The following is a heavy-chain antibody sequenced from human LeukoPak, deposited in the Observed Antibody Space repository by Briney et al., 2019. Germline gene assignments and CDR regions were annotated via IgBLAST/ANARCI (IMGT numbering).Heavy chain of an antibody. V-gene: IGHV1-18*01. CDR3: ARVYYDSSGYYYGDYFDY. Sequence: ASVKVSCKASGYTFTSYGISWVRQAPGQGLEWMGWISAYNGNTNYAQKLQGRVTMTTGTSTSTAYMELRSLRSDDTAVYYCARVYYDSSGYYYGDYFDYWGQGTLVTVSS. CDR2: ISAYNGNT. CDR1: GYTFTSYG. D-gene: IGHD3-22*01. J-gene: IGHJ4*02.